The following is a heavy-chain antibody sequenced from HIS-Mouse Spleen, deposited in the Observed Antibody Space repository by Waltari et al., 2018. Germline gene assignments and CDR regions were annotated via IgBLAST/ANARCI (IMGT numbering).Heavy chain of an antibody. CDR3: ARGGLAAAGWYFDL. D-gene: IGHD6-13*01. CDR1: GFTVSSNY. J-gene: IGHJ2*01. Sequence: EVQLVESGGGLIQPGGSLRLSCAASGFTVSSNYMSWVRQAPGKGLGWVSGIYRVGSTYYAESVKGRFTIARDNSKNTLYLQINSLRAEDTAVYYCARGGLAAAGWYFDLWGRGTLVTVSS. V-gene: IGHV3-53*01. CDR2: IYRVGST.